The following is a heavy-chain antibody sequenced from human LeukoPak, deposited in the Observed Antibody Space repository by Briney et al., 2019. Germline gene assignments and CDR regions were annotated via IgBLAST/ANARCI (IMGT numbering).Heavy chain of an antibody. CDR2: IYSGSGYI. J-gene: IGHJ4*02. CDR1: GFTFDDYA. Sequence: GGSLRLSCAASGFTFDDYAMHWVRQAPGKGLEWVSSIYSGSGYIHYADSVRGRFTISRDNAKNSLYLQMNSLRAEDTAVYYCARDGGSAYDYWGQGALVTVSS. V-gene: IGHV3-21*01. D-gene: IGHD3-10*01. CDR3: ARDGGSAYDY.